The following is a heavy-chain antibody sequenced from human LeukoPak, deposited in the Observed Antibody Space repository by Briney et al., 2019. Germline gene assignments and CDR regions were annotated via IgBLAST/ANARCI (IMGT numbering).Heavy chain of an antibody. CDR3: ARDVFGYDSRGDPDY. CDR2: INPSGGST. CDR1: GYTFIGYY. V-gene: IGHV1-46*01. J-gene: IGHJ4*02. D-gene: IGHD3-22*01. Sequence: GASVKVSCKASGYTFIGYYMHWVRQAPGQGLEWMGIINPSGGSTSYAQKFQGRVTMTRDTSTSTVYMELSSLRSEDTAVYYCARDVFGYDSRGDPDYWGQGTLVTVSS.